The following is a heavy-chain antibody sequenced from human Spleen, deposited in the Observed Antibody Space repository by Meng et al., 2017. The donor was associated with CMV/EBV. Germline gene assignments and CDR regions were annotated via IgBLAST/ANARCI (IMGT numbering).Heavy chain of an antibody. D-gene: IGHD1-14*01. CDR3: AAIRYYFDY. J-gene: IGHJ4*02. Sequence: SETLSLTCAVSGGSFSGYYWSWIRQRPGRGLEWVGEINHSGTTNYNPYLKSRVTISIATSNNHFSLKLNSVTAADTAVYYCAAIRYYFDYWGQGMLVTVSS. V-gene: IGHV4-34*01. CDR2: INHSGTT. CDR1: GGSFSGYY.